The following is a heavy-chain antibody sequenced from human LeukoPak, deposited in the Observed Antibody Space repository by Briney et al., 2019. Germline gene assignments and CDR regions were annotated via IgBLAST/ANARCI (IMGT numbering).Heavy chain of an antibody. V-gene: IGHV4-39*01. CDR3: ARHGRVVVINYYFDY. D-gene: IGHD3-22*01. CDR1: GGPISSSSYY. CDR2: IYYSGST. Sequence: SETLSLTYSVSGGPISSSSYYWGWIRQPPGKGLEWIGSIYYSGSTYYNPPLKSRVTISVDTSKNQFSLKLSSVTAADTAVYYCARHGRVVVINYYFDYWGQGTLVTVSS. J-gene: IGHJ4*02.